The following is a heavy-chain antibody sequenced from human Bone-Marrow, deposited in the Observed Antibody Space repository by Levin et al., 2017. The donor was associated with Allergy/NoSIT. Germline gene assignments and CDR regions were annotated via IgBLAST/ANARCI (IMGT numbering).Heavy chain of an antibody. J-gene: IGHJ5*02. D-gene: IGHD1-7*01. Sequence: VSGPTLVKPTQTLTLTCDFSGFSLITSELSVAWIRQSPGKALEWLALIYWHDVKRFSPSLKNRLAISKDSSQNQVVLTVTNLVPADTGTYYCAHSMPHGGGNYFGPWGQGILVTVSS. CDR2: IYWHDVK. CDR3: AHSMPHGGGNYFGP. CDR1: GFSLITSELS. V-gene: IGHV2-5*01.